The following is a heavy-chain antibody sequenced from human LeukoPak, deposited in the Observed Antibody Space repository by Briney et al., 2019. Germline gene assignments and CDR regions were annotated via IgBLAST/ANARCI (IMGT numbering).Heavy chain of an antibody. J-gene: IGHJ5*02. CDR1: GGSITTTNW. D-gene: IGHD6-25*01. CDR2: VHLSGAT. Sequence: SGTLSLTCAVSGGSITTTNWWSWVRQPPGKGLEWIGEVHLSGATNYNPSLESRVSMSIDKSKNHLSLEVTSVTAADTAVYYCAKEAAGQWFDPWGQGTLVTVSS. CDR3: AKEAAGQWFDP. V-gene: IGHV4-4*02.